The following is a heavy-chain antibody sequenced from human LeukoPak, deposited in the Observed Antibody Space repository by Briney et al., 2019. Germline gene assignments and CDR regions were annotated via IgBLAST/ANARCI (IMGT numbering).Heavy chain of an antibody. J-gene: IGHJ4*02. Sequence: PGGSLRLSCAASGFNFNSYTMNWARQAPGKGLQWVANILASGSPTYYADSVKGRFIISRDNSKNTVYLQMNSLRVEDTAIYYCAKDLRPDGVDNFDHWGQGILVTVSS. CDR2: ILASGSPT. V-gene: IGHV3-23*01. CDR1: GFNFNSYT. CDR3: AKDLRPDGVDNFDH. D-gene: IGHD2-8*01.